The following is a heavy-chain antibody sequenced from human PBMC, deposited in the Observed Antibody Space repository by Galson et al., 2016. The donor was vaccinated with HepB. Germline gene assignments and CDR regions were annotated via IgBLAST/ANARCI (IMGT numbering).Heavy chain of an antibody. CDR1: GFSLRTSGVG. J-gene: IGHJ2*01. CDR3: AHRRDPYCTSSSCWRGSWYFGL. V-gene: IGHV2-5*02. D-gene: IGHD2-2*01. CDR2: IYWDDDK. Sequence: PALVKPTQTLTLTCTFSGFSLRTSGVGMAWIRQPPGKALEWLAVIYWDDDKRYSPSLKSRLTVTKDTAKNQVVLTMTNMDPVDTATYYCAHRRDPYCTSSSCWRGSWYFGLWGRGTLVTVSS.